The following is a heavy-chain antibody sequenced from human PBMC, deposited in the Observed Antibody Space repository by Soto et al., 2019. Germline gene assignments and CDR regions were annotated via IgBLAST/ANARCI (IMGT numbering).Heavy chain of an antibody. CDR3: ARANVGDFWSGLNYYHYYYMDV. V-gene: IGHV4-59*01. J-gene: IGHJ6*03. CDR2: ISHSGST. D-gene: IGHD3-3*01. Sequence: PSETLSLTCTVSGGSIRSDYWSWIRQPPGKGLEWIGHISHSGSTNYNPSLNSRVTISIDTSKNQFSLKLSSGAAADTAVYYCARANVGDFWSGLNYYHYYYMDVWGKGTKVTVSS. CDR1: GGSIRSDY.